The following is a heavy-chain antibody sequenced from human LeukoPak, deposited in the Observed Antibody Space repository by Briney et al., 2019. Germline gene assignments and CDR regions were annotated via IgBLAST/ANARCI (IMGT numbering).Heavy chain of an antibody. Sequence: PGGSLTLSCAASGFTFDDYGMSWVRQAPGKGLEWVSGINWNGGSTGYADSVKGRFTISRDNAKNSLYLQMNSLRAEDTALYYCARDLGGSYGKYFQHWGQGTLVTVSS. D-gene: IGHD1-26*01. CDR2: INWNGGST. J-gene: IGHJ1*01. CDR3: ARDLGGSYGKYFQH. V-gene: IGHV3-20*04. CDR1: GFTFDDYG.